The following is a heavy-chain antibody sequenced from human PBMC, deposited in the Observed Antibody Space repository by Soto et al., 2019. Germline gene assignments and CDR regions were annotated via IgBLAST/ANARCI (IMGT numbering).Heavy chain of an antibody. D-gene: IGHD3-10*01. J-gene: IGHJ6*02. CDR2: IIPIFGTA. CDR1: GGTFSSYA. CDR3: ARGLITMVRGVMDV. Sequence: ASVKVSCKASGGTFSSYAISWVRQAPGQGLEWMGGIIPIFGTANYAQKFQGRVTITADKSTSTAYMELSSLRSEDAAVYYCARGLITMVRGVMDVWGQGTTVTVSS. V-gene: IGHV1-69*06.